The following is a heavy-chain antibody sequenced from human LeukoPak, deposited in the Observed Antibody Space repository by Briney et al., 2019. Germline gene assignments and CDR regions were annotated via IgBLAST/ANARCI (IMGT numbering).Heavy chain of an antibody. V-gene: IGHV4-4*07. J-gene: IGHJ5*01. CDR2: IFTSGST. D-gene: IGHD6-19*01. CDR1: GGSISSYF. Sequence: PSETLSLTCIVSGGSISSYFWCWIRQPAGEGLEWIGRIFTSGSTNYNPSLKGRVTMSGDTSKNQFSLKLSSVTAADTAVYYCARGDSSCWERGNPSLIFDPWGQGTLVTVSS. CDR3: ARGDSSCWERGNPSLIFDP.